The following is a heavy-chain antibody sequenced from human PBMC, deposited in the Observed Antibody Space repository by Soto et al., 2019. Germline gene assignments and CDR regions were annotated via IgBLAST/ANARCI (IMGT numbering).Heavy chain of an antibody. CDR3: AKSFSSSWTKPRGSHFDY. CDR1: GFTFSSYA. V-gene: IGHV3-23*01. Sequence: GGSLRLSCAASGFTFSSYAMSWVRQAPGKGLEWVSAISGSGGSTYYADSVKGRFTISRDNSKNTLYLQMNSLRAEDTAVYYCAKSFSSSWTKPRGSHFDYWGQGTLVTVSS. J-gene: IGHJ4*02. CDR2: ISGSGGST. D-gene: IGHD6-13*01.